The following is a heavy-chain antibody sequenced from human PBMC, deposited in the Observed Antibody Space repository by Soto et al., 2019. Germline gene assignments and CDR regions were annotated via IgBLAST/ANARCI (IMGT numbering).Heavy chain of an antibody. CDR3: AREDYSPHWFDP. V-gene: IGHV4-34*01. D-gene: IGHD2-15*01. CDR2: INHSGST. J-gene: IGHJ5*02. Sequence: SETLSLTCAVYGGSFSGYYWSWIRQPPGKGLEWIGEINHSGSTNYNPSLKSRVTISVDTSKNQFSLKLSSVTAADTAVYYCAREDYSPHWFDPWGQATLLTVSS. CDR1: GGSFSGYY.